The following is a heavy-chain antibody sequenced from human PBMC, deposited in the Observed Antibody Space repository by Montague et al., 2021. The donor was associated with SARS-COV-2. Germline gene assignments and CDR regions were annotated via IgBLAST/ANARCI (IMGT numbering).Heavy chain of an antibody. J-gene: IGHJ5*02. Sequence: SETLSLTCGVSGGSISDNNWWSWVRQSPETGLEWIGEISLGGHTDYNPSLKSRVTISLDKSENQFSLKLTSVTAADTAVYYCARDIWEPEVRSRGCFDPWGQGILVTVSS. D-gene: IGHD1-26*01. CDR3: ARDIWEPEVRSRGCFDP. CDR2: ISLGGHT. V-gene: IGHV4-4*02. CDR1: GGSISDNNW.